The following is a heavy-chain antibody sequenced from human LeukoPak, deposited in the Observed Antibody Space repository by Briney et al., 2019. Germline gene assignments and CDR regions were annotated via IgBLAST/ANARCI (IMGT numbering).Heavy chain of an antibody. CDR3: ARDSSSGVRYFDY. CDR1: GFTFSNYG. D-gene: IGHD6-25*01. J-gene: IGHJ4*02. V-gene: IGHV3-33*01. CDR2: IWYDESNK. Sequence: GRSLRLSCAASGFTFSNYGMHWVRQAPGKGLERVAVIWYDESNKYYADSVKGRFTISRDNSKNTLYLQMNSLRAEDTAVYYCARDSSSGVRYFDYWGQGTLVTVSS.